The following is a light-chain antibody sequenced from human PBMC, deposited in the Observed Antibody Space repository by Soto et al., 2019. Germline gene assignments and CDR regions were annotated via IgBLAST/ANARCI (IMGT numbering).Light chain of an antibody. V-gene: IGKV2-24*01. CDR3: MQATQFPIT. CDR2: KIS. Sequence: DIVMTQTPLSSPVTLGQPASISCRSSQSLVPSDGNTYLSWLQQRPGQPPRVLIYKISDRFPGVPDRFSGSGAGTDFTPKISRVEAEDVGVYYCMQATQFPITFGQGTRLELK. J-gene: IGKJ5*01. CDR1: QSLVPSDGNTY.